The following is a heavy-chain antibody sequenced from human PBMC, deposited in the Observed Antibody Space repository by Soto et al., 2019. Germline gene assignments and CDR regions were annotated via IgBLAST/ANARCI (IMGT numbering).Heavy chain of an antibody. CDR3: ARGLESDYSNYVYYSSYMDV. J-gene: IGHJ6*03. CDR2: MNPNSGNT. D-gene: IGHD4-4*01. Sequence: ASVKVSCKASGYTFTSYDINWVRQATGQGLEWMGWMNPNSGNTGYAQKFQGRVTMTRNTSISTAYMELRSLRSEDTAVYYCARGLESDYSNYVYYSSYMDVWGKGTPVTVSS. V-gene: IGHV1-8*01. CDR1: GYTFTSYD.